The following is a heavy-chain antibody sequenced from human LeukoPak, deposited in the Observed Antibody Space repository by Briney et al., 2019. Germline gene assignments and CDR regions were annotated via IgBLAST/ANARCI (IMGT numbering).Heavy chain of an antibody. CDR3: ARDLDYGDYDRPYYFDY. CDR1: GDSVSSNSAA. D-gene: IGHD4-17*01. Sequence: SQTLSLTCAISGDSVSSNSAAWNWIRQSPSRGLEWLGRTYYRSKWYNGHAVSVRSRITINPDTSKNQFSLQLNSVTPEDTAVYYCARDLDYGDYDRPYYFDYWGQGTLVTVSS. CDR2: TYYRSKWYN. J-gene: IGHJ4*02. V-gene: IGHV6-1*01.